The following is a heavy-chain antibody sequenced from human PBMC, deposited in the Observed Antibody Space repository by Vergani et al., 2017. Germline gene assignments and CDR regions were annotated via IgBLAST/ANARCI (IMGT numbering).Heavy chain of an antibody. V-gene: IGHV4-34*01. CDR2: INHSGST. Sequence: QVQLQQWGAGLLKPSETLSLTCAVYGGSFSGYYWSWIRQPPGKGLEWIGEINHSGSTNYNPSLKSRVTISVDTSKNQFSLKLSSVTAADTAVYYCARGVYYGSGGFDYWGQGTLVTVSS. CDR1: GGSFSGYY. CDR3: ARGVYYGSGGFDY. J-gene: IGHJ4*02. D-gene: IGHD3-10*01.